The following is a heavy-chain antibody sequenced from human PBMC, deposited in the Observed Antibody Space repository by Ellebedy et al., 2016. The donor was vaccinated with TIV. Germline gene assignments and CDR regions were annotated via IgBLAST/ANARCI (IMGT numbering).Heavy chain of an antibody. V-gene: IGHV3-7*03. D-gene: IGHD3-22*01. CDR3: ARTYYYDSSGYYLAY. J-gene: IGHJ4*02. Sequence: GESLKISCAASGFTFSSHWLSWVRQAPGKGLEWVATIKQDGSEKYYVDSVKGRFTISRDNAKNSLYLQMNSLRAEDTAVYYCARTYYYDSSGYYLAYWGQGTLVTVSS. CDR1: GFTFSSHW. CDR2: IKQDGSEK.